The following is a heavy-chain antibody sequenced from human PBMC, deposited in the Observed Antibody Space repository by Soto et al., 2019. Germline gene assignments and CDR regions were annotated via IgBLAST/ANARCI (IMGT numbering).Heavy chain of an antibody. CDR3: ARYGSGSYYVLSAYYYYGMDV. CDR1: GYSFTSYW. Sequence: GESLKISCKGSGYSFTSYWIGWVRQMPGKGLEWMGIIYPGDSDTRYSPSFQGQVTISADKSISTAYLQWSSLKASDTAMYYCARYGSGSYYVLSAYYYYGMDVRGQGTTVTVS. V-gene: IGHV5-51*01. CDR2: IYPGDSDT. D-gene: IGHD3-10*01. J-gene: IGHJ6*02.